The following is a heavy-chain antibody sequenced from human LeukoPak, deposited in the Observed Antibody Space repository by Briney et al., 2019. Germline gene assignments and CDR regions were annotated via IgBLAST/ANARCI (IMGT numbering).Heavy chain of an antibody. CDR1: GYTFTSYG. V-gene: IGHV1-18*01. Sequence: ASVKVSCKASGYTFTSYGISWVRQAPGQGLEWMGWISAYNGNTNYAQKLQGRVTMTTDTSTSTAYTELRSLRSDDTAVYYCARGGKVLERPEHAFDIWGQGTMVTVSS. CDR2: ISAYNGNT. J-gene: IGHJ3*02. D-gene: IGHD1-1*01. CDR3: ARGGKVLERPEHAFDI.